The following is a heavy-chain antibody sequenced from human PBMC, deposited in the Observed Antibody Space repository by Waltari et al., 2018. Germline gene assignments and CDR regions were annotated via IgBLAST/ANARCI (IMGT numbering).Heavy chain of an antibody. V-gene: IGHV1-8*01. Sequence: WGRHSTGQGLEGMGWMNPNSGVTGYAQKFQGRVKMTRDTSTGTAYMEVSSLRSEDTAVYYCARVAAIGLVRFYGYWGQGTLVTVSS. D-gene: IGHD2-21*01. J-gene: IGHJ4*02. CDR3: ARVAAIGLVRFYGY. CDR2: MNPNSGVT.